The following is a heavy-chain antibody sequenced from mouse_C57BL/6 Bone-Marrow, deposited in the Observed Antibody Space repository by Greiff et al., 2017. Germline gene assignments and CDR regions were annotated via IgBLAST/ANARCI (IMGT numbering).Heavy chain of an antibody. J-gene: IGHJ1*03. Sequence: QVQLKQPGAELVKPGASVKMSCKASGYTFTSYWITWVKQRPGQGLEWIGDIYPGSGSTNYNEKFKSKATLTVDTSSSTAYMQLSSLTSEDSAVYYCARGTTVGPYWYFDVWGTGTTVTVSS. CDR1: GYTFTSYW. V-gene: IGHV1-55*01. D-gene: IGHD1-1*01. CDR2: IYPGSGST. CDR3: ARGTTVGPYWYFDV.